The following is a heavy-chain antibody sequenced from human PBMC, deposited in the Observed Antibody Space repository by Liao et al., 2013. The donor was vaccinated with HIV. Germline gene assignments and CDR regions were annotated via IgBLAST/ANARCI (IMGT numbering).Heavy chain of an antibody. CDR2: IYFSGST. CDR3: ARIGGSYDSSGYTEYFQH. D-gene: IGHD3-22*01. V-gene: IGHV4-59*01. J-gene: IGHJ1*01. CDR1: GGSTRSFY. Sequence: QVQLQESGPGLVKPSETLSLTCTVSGGSTRSFYWSWIRQPPGKGLEWIGHIYFSGSTNYNPSLKSRVTMSIDTYKKQFSLKLTSVTAADTAVYYCARIGGSYDSSGYTEYFQHWGQGTLVTVSS.